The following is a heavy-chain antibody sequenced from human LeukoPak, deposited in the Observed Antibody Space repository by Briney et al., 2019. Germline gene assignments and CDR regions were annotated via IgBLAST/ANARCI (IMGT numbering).Heavy chain of an antibody. CDR2: ISGSGGST. J-gene: IGHJ5*02. CDR1: EFIFGGYA. D-gene: IGHD3-22*01. Sequence: GGSLRLSCAASEFIFGGYAMHLVRQAPGKGLEWVSAISGSGGSTYYADSVKGRFTISRDNSKNTLYLQMNSLRAEDTAVYYCARGLPKYYYDSSGYYHWGQGTLVTVSS. V-gene: IGHV3-23*01. CDR3: ARGLPKYYYDSSGYYH.